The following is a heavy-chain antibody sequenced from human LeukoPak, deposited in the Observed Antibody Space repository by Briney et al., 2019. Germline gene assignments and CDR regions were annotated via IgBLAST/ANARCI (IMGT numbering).Heavy chain of an antibody. CDR3: AKDGPGGSYYGY. D-gene: IGHD1-26*01. Sequence: GGSLRLSCAASGFTFSSYAMSWVRQAPGRGLEWVLAISGSGGSTYYADSVKGRFTISRDNSKNTLYLQMNSLRAEDTAVYYCAKDGPGGSYYGYWGQGTLVTVSS. CDR2: ISGSGGST. CDR1: GFTFSSYA. J-gene: IGHJ4*02. V-gene: IGHV3-23*01.